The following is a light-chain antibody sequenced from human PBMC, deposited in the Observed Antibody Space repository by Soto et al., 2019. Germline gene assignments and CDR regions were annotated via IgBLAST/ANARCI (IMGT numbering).Light chain of an antibody. CDR3: QQHGSSAFT. V-gene: IGKV3-20*01. CDR1: QSVSSIY. J-gene: IGKJ2*01. Sequence: EIVLTQSPDTLSLSPGERATLSCRASQSVSSIYLAWYQHKPGQVPRLLLYGASNRATGVPDRFSGSGCGTDFTLTISRLEPEDIAVYYCQQHGSSAFTFGQGTKLQIK. CDR2: GAS.